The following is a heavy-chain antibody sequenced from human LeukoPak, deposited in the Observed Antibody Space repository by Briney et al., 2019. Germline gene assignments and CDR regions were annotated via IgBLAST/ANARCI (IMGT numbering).Heavy chain of an antibody. CDR2: ISKSGSTI. Sequence: GGSLRLSCAASGFTFGSYEMNWVRQAAGKGLEWVSYISKSGSTIYYADSVKGRFTISRDNAKNSLYLQMNSLRAEDTAVYYCAREGTAVTTEFDYWGQGTLVTVSS. D-gene: IGHD4-17*01. CDR3: AREGTAVTTEFDY. J-gene: IGHJ4*02. V-gene: IGHV3-48*03. CDR1: GFTFGSYE.